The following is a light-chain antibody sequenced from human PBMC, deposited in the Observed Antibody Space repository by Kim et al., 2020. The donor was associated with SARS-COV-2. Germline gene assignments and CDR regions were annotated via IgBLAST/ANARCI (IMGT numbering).Light chain of an antibody. CDR1: QSISSW. CDR3: QQYNSAPWT. CDR2: KAS. V-gene: IGKV1-5*03. J-gene: IGKJ1*01. Sequence: ASVGARVTITCRASQSISSWLAWYQQKPGKAPKLLIYKASSLESGVPSRFSGSGSGTEFTLTISSLQPDDFATYHCQQYNSAPWTFGQGTKVDIK.